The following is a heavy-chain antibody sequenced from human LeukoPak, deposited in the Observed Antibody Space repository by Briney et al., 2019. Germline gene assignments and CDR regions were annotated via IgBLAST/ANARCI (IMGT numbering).Heavy chain of an antibody. CDR2: INHSGST. J-gene: IGHJ4*02. V-gene: IGHV4-34*01. Sequence: KPSETLSLTCAVYGGSFSGYYWSWIRQPPGKGLEWIGEINHSGSTNYNPSLKSRVTISVDTSKNQFSLKLSSVTAADTAVYYCARGRGGYYYDSSGYYILDYWGQGTLVTVSS. CDR1: GGSFSGYY. CDR3: ARGRGGYYYDSSGYYILDY. D-gene: IGHD3-22*01.